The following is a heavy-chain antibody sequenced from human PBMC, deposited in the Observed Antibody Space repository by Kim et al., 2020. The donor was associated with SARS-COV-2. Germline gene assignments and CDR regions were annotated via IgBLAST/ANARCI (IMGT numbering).Heavy chain of an antibody. J-gene: IGHJ4*02. D-gene: IGHD1-26*01. CDR3: ARGGRELLGGYFDY. V-gene: IGHV3-64*02. Sequence: ADLVKVRFTISRENSKNPLYLQMGSLRAEDMAVYYCARGGRELLGGYFDYWGQGTLVTVSS.